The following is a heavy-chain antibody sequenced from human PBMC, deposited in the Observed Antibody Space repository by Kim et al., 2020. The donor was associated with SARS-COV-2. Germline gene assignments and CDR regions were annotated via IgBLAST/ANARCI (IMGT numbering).Heavy chain of an antibody. Sequence: GGSLRLSCAASGFTFSSYDMQWVRQATGKGLEWVSAIGTAGDTYYPGSVKGRFTISRENAKNSLYLQMNSLRAGGTAVYYCARAGRYGYNLDLTGMDVWGQGTTVTVSS. J-gene: IGHJ6*02. D-gene: IGHD5-12*01. CDR3: ARAGRYGYNLDLTGMDV. V-gene: IGHV3-13*01. CDR2: IGTAGDT. CDR1: GFTFSSYD.